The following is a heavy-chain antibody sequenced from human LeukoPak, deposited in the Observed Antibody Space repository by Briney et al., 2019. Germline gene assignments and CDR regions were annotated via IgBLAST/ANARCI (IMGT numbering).Heavy chain of an antibody. V-gene: IGHV4-38-2*02. CDR1: GFSISSGYY. CDR2: IFHTGST. CDR3: ARDLGPPMVRGVVVDY. J-gene: IGHJ4*02. D-gene: IGHD3-10*01. Sequence: SETLSLTWTVSGFSISSGYYWGWIRQPPGKGLEWIGSIFHTGSTYYNPSLKSRVTISVDTSKNQFSLKLSSVTAADTAVYYCARDLGPPMVRGVVVDYWGQGILVTVSS.